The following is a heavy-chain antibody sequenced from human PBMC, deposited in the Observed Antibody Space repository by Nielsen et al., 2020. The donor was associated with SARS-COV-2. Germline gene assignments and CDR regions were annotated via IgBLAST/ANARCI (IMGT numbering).Heavy chain of an antibody. CDR3: AKSGVLLRYFDWLLSAFDY. CDR2: ISYDGSNK. D-gene: IGHD3-9*01. Sequence: GESLKISCAASGFTFSSYGMHWVRQAPGKGLEWVAVISYDGSNKYYADSVKGRFTISRDNSKNTLYLQMNSLRAEDTAVYYCAKSGVLLRYFDWLLSAFDYWGQGTLVTVSS. J-gene: IGHJ4*02. CDR1: GFTFSSYG. V-gene: IGHV3-30*18.